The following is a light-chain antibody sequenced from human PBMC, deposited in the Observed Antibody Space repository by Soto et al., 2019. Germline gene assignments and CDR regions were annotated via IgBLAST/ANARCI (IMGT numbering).Light chain of an antibody. CDR1: KLGDKY. Sequence: SYELTQPPSVSVSPGQTASITCSGDKLGDKYASWYQQRPGQSPLMVIYQNSKRPSGIPERFSGSNSGNTATLTITGTQGMDEADYYCQAWDSDTAVFGGGTKVTAL. CDR3: QAWDSDTAV. V-gene: IGLV3-1*01. J-gene: IGLJ2*01. CDR2: QNS.